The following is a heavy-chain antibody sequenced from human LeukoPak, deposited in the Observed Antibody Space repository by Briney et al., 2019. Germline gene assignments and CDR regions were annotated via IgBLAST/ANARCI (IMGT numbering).Heavy chain of an antibody. J-gene: IGHJ4*02. CDR3: ARSPYDLLTGTTWHLFDY. CDR2: ISSSSRTI. D-gene: IGHD3-9*01. CDR1: GFTFSSYA. Sequence: GGSLRLSCAASGFTFSSYAMNWVRQAPGKGLEWVSYISSSSRTIYYADSVRGRFTISRDNAKNSLYLQINILRDEDTAVYYCARSPYDLLTGTTWHLFDYWGQGTVVAVSS. V-gene: IGHV3-48*02.